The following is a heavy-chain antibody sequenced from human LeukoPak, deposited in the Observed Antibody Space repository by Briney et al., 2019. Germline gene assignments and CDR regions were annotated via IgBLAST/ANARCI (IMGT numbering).Heavy chain of an antibody. CDR3: ARHGYYYDSSGYFPDY. J-gene: IGHJ4*02. Sequence: SQTLSLTCTVSGGSISSGGYYWSWIRQHPGKGLEWIGYIYYSGSTYYNPSLKSRVTISVDTSKNQFSLKLSSVTAADTAVYYCARHGYYYDSSGYFPDYWGQGTLVTVSS. CDR1: GGSISSGGYY. CDR2: IYYSGST. V-gene: IGHV4-31*03. D-gene: IGHD3-22*01.